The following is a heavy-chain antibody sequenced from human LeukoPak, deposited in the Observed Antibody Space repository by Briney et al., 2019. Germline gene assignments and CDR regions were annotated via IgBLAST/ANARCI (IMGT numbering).Heavy chain of an antibody. Sequence: GASVKVSCKASGGTFSSYAISWVRQAPGQGLEWMGGIIPIFGTANYAQKFQGRATITADESTSTAYMELRSLRSDDTAVYYCARFVVVVNKNDYWGQGTLVTVSS. D-gene: IGHD3-22*01. J-gene: IGHJ4*02. V-gene: IGHV1-69*01. CDR2: IIPIFGTA. CDR3: ARFVVVVNKNDY. CDR1: GGTFSSYA.